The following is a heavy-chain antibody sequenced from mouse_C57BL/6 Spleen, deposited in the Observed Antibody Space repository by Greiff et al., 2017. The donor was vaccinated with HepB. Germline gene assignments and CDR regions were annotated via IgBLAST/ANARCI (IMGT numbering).Heavy chain of an antibody. D-gene: IGHD1-1*01. CDR1: GYTFTSYG. V-gene: IGHV1-81*01. CDR3: ARYYYGSSFYWYFDV. CDR2: IYPRSGNT. Sequence: VHLVESGAELARPGASVKLSCKASGYTFTSYGISWVKQRTGQGLEWIGEIYPRSGNTYYNEKFKGKATLTADKSSSTAYMELRSLTSEDSAVYVCARYYYGSSFYWYFDVGGTGTTVTVSS. J-gene: IGHJ1*03.